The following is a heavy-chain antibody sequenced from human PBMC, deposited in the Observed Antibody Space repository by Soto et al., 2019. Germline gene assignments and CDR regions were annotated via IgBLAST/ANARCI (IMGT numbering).Heavy chain of an antibody. V-gene: IGHV3-30*18. CDR3: AKVATTGYFDY. Sequence: QVQLVESGGGVVQPGRSLRLSCAASGFTFSSYGMHWVRQAPGKGLEWVAVISYDGSNKYYADSVKGRFTISRDNSKNTLYLQMNSLRAEDTAVYSCAKVATTGYFDYWGQGTLVTVSS. CDR2: ISYDGSNK. CDR1: GFTFSSYG. J-gene: IGHJ4*02. D-gene: IGHD5-12*01.